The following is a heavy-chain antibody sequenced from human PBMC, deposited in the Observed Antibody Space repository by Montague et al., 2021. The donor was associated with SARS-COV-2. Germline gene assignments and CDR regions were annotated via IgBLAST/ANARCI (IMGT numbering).Heavy chain of an antibody. Sequence: SETLSLTCAVYGGSFSRYYWSWIRQPPGKGLEWIGEINHSGSTNYNPSFKSRVTISVDTAKNQFSLKLSSVTAADTAVYYCARGFDYWGQGTLVTVSS. CDR3: ARGFDY. CDR1: GGSFSRYY. CDR2: INHSGST. J-gene: IGHJ4*02. V-gene: IGHV4-34*01.